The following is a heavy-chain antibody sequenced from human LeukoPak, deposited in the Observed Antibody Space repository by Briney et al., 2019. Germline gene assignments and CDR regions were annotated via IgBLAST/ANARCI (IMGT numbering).Heavy chain of an antibody. Sequence: ASVKVSCKASGYTFTNYYMHWVRQAPGQGLEWMGVINPSGGSISYAQKFQGRVTMTRDTSTSTVYMELSSLRSEDTAVYYCATELRFLEHEAGYYFDYWGQGTLVTVSS. CDR2: INPSGGSI. J-gene: IGHJ4*02. D-gene: IGHD3-3*01. CDR3: ATELRFLEHEAGYYFDY. V-gene: IGHV1-46*01. CDR1: GYTFTNYY.